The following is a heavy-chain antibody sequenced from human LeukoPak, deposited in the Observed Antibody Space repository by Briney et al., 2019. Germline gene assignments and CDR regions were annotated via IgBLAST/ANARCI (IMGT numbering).Heavy chain of an antibody. D-gene: IGHD3-9*01. CDR1: GFTVSSNY. J-gene: IGHJ6*02. Sequence: GGSLRLSCAASGFTVSSNYMSWVRQAPGKGLEWVSVIYSGGSTYYADSVKGRFTISRDNSKNTLYLQMNSLRAEDTAVYYCARDPAIFPTVGMDVWGQGTTVTVSS. CDR3: ARDPAIFPTVGMDV. V-gene: IGHV3-66*01. CDR2: IYSGGST.